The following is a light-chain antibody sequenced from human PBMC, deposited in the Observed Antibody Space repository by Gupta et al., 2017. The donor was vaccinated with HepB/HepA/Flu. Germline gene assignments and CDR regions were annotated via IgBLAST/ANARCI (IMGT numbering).Light chain of an antibody. CDR2: KAS. V-gene: IGKV1-5*03. Sequence: DIQMTQSPSTLSASVGDRVTITCRASQSISSWLAWYQQKPGKASKLLIYKASSLESGVPSRFSGSGSGTEFTLTISSLQPDDFATYYGQQYNSYPYTFGQGTKLEIK. CDR1: QSISSW. CDR3: QQYNSYPYT. J-gene: IGKJ2*01.